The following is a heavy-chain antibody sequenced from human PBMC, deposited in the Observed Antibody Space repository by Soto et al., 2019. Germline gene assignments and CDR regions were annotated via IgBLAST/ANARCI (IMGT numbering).Heavy chain of an antibody. V-gene: IGHV3-66*01. CDR1: GFTVSSNY. J-gene: IGHJ5*02. CDR3: AREPVGMVRGIAWFDP. CDR2: IYSGGST. Sequence: EVQLVESGGGLVQPGGSLRLSCAASGFTVSSNYMSWVRQAPGKGLEWVSVIYSGGSTYYADSVKGRFTISRDNSKNTLYLQMNSLRAEDTAVYYCAREPVGMVRGIAWFDPWGQGTLVTVSS. D-gene: IGHD3-10*01.